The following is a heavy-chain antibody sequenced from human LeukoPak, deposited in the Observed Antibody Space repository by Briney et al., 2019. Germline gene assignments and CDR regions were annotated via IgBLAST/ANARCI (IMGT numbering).Heavy chain of an antibody. CDR3: ARLRSAAFDI. Sequence: PGRSLRLSCVASGFTFSSSDMHWVRQATGKGLEWVSAIGTAGDTYYPGSVKGRFTISRENAKNSLYLQMNSLRVGDTAVYYCARLRSAAFDIWGQGTMVTVSS. V-gene: IGHV3-13*01. J-gene: IGHJ3*02. D-gene: IGHD4-17*01. CDR1: GFTFSSSD. CDR2: IGTAGDT.